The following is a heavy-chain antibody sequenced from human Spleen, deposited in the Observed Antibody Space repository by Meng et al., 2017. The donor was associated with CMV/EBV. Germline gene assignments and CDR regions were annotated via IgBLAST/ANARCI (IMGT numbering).Heavy chain of an antibody. D-gene: IGHD3-10*01. CDR3: AREDGSGSKTFFDY. CDR1: GGSISSGGYY. Sequence: GGSISSGGYYWSWIRQHPGKGLEWIGYIYYSGSTYYNPSLKSRVTISVDTSKNQFSLKLSSVTAADTAVYYCAREDGSGSKTFFDYWGQGTLVTVSS. CDR2: IYYSGST. V-gene: IGHV4-31*02. J-gene: IGHJ4*02.